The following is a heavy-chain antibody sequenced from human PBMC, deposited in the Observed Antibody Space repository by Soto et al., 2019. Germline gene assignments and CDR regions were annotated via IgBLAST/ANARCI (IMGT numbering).Heavy chain of an antibody. Sequence: QVQLQQWGAGLLKPSETLSLTCAVYGGSFSGYYWSWIRQPPGKGLEWIGEINHSGSTNYNPSLKSRVTISVDTSQNQCSLKLSSVTAADTAVYYCARYCSGGSCPGGYYYGMDVWGQGTTVTVSS. CDR2: INHSGST. CDR1: GGSFSGYY. V-gene: IGHV4-34*01. CDR3: ARYCSGGSCPGGYYYGMDV. J-gene: IGHJ6*02. D-gene: IGHD2-15*01.